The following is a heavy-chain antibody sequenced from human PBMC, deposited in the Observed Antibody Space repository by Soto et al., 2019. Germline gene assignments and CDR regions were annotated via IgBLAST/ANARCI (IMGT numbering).Heavy chain of an antibody. CDR2: INPNSGGT. J-gene: IGHJ3*02. Sequence: ASVKVSCKASGYTFTGYYMHWVRQAPGQGLEWMGWINPNSGGTNYAQKFRGWVTMTRDTSISTAYMELSRLRSDDTAVYYCVRGRGRDAFDIWGQGTMVTVSS. D-gene: IGHD3-16*01. V-gene: IGHV1-2*04. CDR3: VRGRGRDAFDI. CDR1: GYTFTGYY.